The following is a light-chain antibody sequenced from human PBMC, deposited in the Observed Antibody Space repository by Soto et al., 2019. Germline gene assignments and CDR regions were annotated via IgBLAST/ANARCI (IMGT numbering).Light chain of an antibody. J-gene: IGKJ1*01. CDR3: QQGTDWPPGT. CDR1: QSVSAF. CDR2: DAS. Sequence: EIVMTESPATLSVSPGEGATLSCRASQSVSAFLAWYQHKPGQAPRLLIYDASNRATGIPDRFRGSGSGTDFTLTISSLEPEDFALYYCQQGTDWPPGTFGQGTKVDI. V-gene: IGKV3-11*01.